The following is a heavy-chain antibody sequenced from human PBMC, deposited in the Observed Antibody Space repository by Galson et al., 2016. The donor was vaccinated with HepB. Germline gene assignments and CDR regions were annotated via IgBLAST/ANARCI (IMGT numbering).Heavy chain of an antibody. D-gene: IGHD3-10*01. CDR1: GFTFSSYA. CDR3: VRERYYFASRKQFYYFDY. V-gene: IGHV3-64D*06. CDR2: IRSNGDST. J-gene: IGHJ4*02. Sequence: SLRLSCAASGFTFSSYAMHWVRQAPGKALELVSDIRSNGDSTNYADSVKGRFTISRDNVKNTLYPQMSSLRAEDTAVYYCVRERYYFASRKQFYYFDYWGQGTLVTVAS.